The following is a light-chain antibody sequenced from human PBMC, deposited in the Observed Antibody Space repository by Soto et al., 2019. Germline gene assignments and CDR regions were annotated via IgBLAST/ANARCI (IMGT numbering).Light chain of an antibody. CDR2: DAS. Sequence: EIVLTQSPGTLSLSPGERATLSCRASQFVSSNSLAWYQQKRGQAPRLLINDASSRATGIPDRFSGSGSGTDFTLTISSLQPDDFATYYCQHYNSYSEAFGQGTKVDIK. J-gene: IGKJ1*01. CDR1: QFVSSNS. V-gene: IGKV3-20*01. CDR3: QHYNSYSEA.